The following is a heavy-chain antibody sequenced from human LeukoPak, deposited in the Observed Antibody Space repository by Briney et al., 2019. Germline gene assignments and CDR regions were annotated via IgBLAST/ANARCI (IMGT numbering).Heavy chain of an antibody. J-gene: IGHJ4*02. CDR1: GFTFSSYA. V-gene: IGHV3-23*01. CDR2: ISGSGGST. D-gene: IGHD6-13*01. CDR3: AKADSSSWFYYFDY. Sequence: GGSLRLSCAASGFTFSSYAMSWVRQAPGKGLQWVSAISGSGGSTYYADSVKGRFTISRDNSKNTLYLQMNSLRAEDTAVYYCAKADSSSWFYYFDYWGQGTLVTVSS.